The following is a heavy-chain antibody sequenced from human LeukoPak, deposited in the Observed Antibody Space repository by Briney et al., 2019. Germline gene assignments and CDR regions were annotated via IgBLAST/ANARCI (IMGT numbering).Heavy chain of an antibody. V-gene: IGHV3-48*03. CDR3: ARDTQWSYFDY. CDR1: GFSFSSYE. Sequence: GGSLRLSCAASGFSFSSYEMNWVRQAPGKGLEWISYISNTATAIDYADSVKGRFTISRDNAKNSLYLQMKSLRAEDTAVYYCARDTQWSYFDYWGQGTLVTVSS. J-gene: IGHJ4*02. D-gene: IGHD2-15*01. CDR2: ISNTATAI.